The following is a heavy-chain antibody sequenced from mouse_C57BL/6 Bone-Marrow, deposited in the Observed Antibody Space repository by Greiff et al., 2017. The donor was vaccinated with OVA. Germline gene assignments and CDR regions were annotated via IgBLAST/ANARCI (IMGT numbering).Heavy chain of an antibody. CDR2: IYPRSGNT. V-gene: IGHV1-81*01. CDR3: ARRGTTYYYAMDY. Sequence: QVHVKQSGAELARPGASVKLSCKASGYTFTSYGISWVKQRTGQGLEWIGEIYPRSGNTYYNEKFKGKATLTADKSSSTAYMELRSLTSEDSAVYFGARRGTTYYYAMDYWGQGTSVTVSS. J-gene: IGHJ4*01. CDR1: GYTFTSYG. D-gene: IGHD1-1*01.